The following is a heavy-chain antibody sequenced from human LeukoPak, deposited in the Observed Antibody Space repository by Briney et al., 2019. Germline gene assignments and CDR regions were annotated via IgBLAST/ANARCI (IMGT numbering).Heavy chain of an antibody. J-gene: IGHJ4*02. CDR3: ASLPSGRFDY. CDR1: GDSVSSNNW. CDR2: IYHSGST. D-gene: IGHD6-25*01. V-gene: IGHV4-4*02. Sequence: SETLSLTCAVSGDSVSSNNWWSWVRQPPGKGLEWIGEIYHSGSTNYNPSLKSRVTISVDTSKNQFSLKLSSVTAADTAMYYCASLPSGRFDYWGQGTLVTVSS.